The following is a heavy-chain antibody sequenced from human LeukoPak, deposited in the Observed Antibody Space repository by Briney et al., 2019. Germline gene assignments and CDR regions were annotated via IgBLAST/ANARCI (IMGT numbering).Heavy chain of an antibody. CDR3: ARGTSRYSYDEADY. D-gene: IGHD5-18*01. J-gene: IGHJ4*02. CDR2: LNPSGGSS. CDR1: GYTVTSYY. Sequence: ASVKVSCKASGYTVTSYYMHWVRQAPGQGLEWMAILNPSGGSSNYAQKFQGRATLTRATSTGTVYMELRSLRSDDTAVYYCARGTSRYSYDEADYWGQGTLVTVSS. V-gene: IGHV1-46*01.